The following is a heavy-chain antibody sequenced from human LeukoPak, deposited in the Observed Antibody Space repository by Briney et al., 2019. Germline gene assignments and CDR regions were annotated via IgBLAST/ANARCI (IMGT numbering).Heavy chain of an antibody. CDR3: AKNGPGTMTFDAFAF. CDR1: AFTFSNYV. D-gene: IGHD2-8*01. Sequence: GGSLRLSCHASAFTFSNYVMTWVRQAPGKGLEWVSAISASGENVYHADSVRGRFTISRDNSKNTLYLQMNSLRAKDTAVYYCAKNGPGTMTFDAFAFWGQGTVVTVSS. J-gene: IGHJ3*01. CDR2: ISASGENV. V-gene: IGHV3-23*01.